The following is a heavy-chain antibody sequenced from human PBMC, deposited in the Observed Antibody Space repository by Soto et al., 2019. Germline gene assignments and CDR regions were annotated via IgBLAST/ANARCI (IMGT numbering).Heavy chain of an antibody. CDR1: GFTFSSYA. D-gene: IGHD6-6*01. Sequence: GGSLRLSCAASGFTFSSYAMSWVRQAPGKGLEWVSAISGSGGSTYYADSVKGRFTISRDNSKNTLYLQMNSLRAEDTAVYYCQKVEYRSSEYYFDYWGQGTLVTVSS. J-gene: IGHJ4*02. CDR3: QKVEYRSSEYYFDY. V-gene: IGHV3-23*01. CDR2: ISGSGGST.